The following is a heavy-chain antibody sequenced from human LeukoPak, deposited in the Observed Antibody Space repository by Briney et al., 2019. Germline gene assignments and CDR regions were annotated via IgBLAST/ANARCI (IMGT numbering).Heavy chain of an antibody. CDR2: IYYSGST. CDR1: GGSISSYY. J-gene: IGHJ4*02. Sequence: PETLSLTCIVSGGSISSYYWTWIRQPPGKGLEWIGYIYYSGSTNYNPSLKSRVTISVDTSKNQFSLKLSSVTAADTAVYYCARYVWGSYPGLYYFDYWGQGTLVTVSS. CDR3: ARYVWGSYPGLYYFDY. D-gene: IGHD3-16*02. V-gene: IGHV4-59*01.